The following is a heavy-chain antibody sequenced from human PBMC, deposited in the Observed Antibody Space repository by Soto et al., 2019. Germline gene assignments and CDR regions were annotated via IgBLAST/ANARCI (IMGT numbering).Heavy chain of an antibody. J-gene: IGHJ6*03. CDR3: ARRNYYYYYYTDV. CDR1: GGSFSGYY. CDR2: INHSGST. V-gene: IGHV4-34*01. Sequence: PSETLSLTFAVYGGSFSGYYWSWIRQPPGKGLEWIGEINHSGSTNYNPSLKSRVTISVDTSKNQFSLKLSSVTAADTAVYYCARRNYYYYYYTDVWGKGTTVTVSS.